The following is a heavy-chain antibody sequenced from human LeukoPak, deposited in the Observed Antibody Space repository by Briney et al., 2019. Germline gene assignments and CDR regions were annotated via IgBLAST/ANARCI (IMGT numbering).Heavy chain of an antibody. CDR1: GYTLTGYY. CDR2: INPNSGGT. V-gene: IGHV1-2*02. J-gene: IGHJ5*02. Sequence: GASVKVSCKASGYTLTGYYMHWVRQAPGQGLEWMGWINPNSGGTNYAQKFQGRVTMTRNTSISTAYMELSRLRSDDTAVYCCASIAAAGMSRGFDPWGQGTLVTVSS. CDR3: ASIAAAGMSRGFDP. D-gene: IGHD6-13*01.